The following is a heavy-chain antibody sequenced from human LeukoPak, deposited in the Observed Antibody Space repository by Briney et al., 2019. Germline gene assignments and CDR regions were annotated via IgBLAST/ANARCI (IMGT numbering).Heavy chain of an antibody. Sequence: SETVCLTCAVSGGITSSSNWRSWVRQPPGKGLEWIGEICHSGSTNYNPSLKSRVTISVDKSKNQFSLKLSSVTAADTAVYYCARGMVYAISILYYYYGMDVWGQGTTVTVSS. CDR3: ARGMVYAISILYYYYGMDV. D-gene: IGHD2-8*01. V-gene: IGHV4-4*02. CDR1: GGITSSSNW. CDR2: ICHSGST. J-gene: IGHJ6*02.